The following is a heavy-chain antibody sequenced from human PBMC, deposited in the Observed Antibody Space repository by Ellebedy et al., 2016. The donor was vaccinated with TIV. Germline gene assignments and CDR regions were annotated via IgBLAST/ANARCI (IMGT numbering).Heavy chain of an antibody. CDR2: ISGSGGST. V-gene: IGHV3-23*01. D-gene: IGHD4-23*01. Sequence: PGGSLRLSCAASGFTFSSYAMSWVRQAQGKGLGWVSAISGSGGSTYYADSVKGRFTISRDNCKNTRYLQMNSLRAEDTAVYYCEAWGNYCGNKHWYFDLWGRGTLVTVSS. CDR3: EAWGNYCGNKHWYFDL. J-gene: IGHJ2*01. CDR1: GFTFSSYA.